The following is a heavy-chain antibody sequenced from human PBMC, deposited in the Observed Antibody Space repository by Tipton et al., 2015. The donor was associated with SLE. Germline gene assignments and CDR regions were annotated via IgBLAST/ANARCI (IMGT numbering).Heavy chain of an antibody. CDR1: GFTFSDYY. CDR3: ARGAPHCSSTSCVDY. J-gene: IGHJ4*02. CDR2: ISSGSSYA. Sequence: SLRLSCAASGFTFSDYYMSWIRQAPGKGLEWVSYISSGSSYANYADSVKGRFTISRDNAKNSLYLQMNSLRAEDTAVYYCARGAPHCSSTSCVDYWGQGTLVTVSS. D-gene: IGHD2-2*01. V-gene: IGHV3-11*06.